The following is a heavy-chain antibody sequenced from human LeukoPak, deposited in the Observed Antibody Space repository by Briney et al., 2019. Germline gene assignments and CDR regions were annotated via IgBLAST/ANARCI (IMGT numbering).Heavy chain of an antibody. CDR2: TNPNSGGT. Sequence: ASLKVTCKASGYTFTGYNKYWERQAPGQGLERMGSTNPNSGGTNYAQKFQGRVTMTRDTSISTAYMELSRLRSDDTAVYYCALLGDSSGYYYFDYWGQGTLVTVSS. CDR3: ALLGDSSGYYYFDY. J-gene: IGHJ4*02. CDR1: GYTFTGYN. V-gene: IGHV1-2*02. D-gene: IGHD3-22*01.